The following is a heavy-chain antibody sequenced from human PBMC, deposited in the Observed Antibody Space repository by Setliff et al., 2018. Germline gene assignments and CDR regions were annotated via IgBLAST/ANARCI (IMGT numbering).Heavy chain of an antibody. Sequence: LSLTCPVSGGSISSSSYYWGWIRQPPGKGLEWIGSIYYRGSTYYNPSLKSRVTISVDTSKNQFSLKLSSVTAADTAVYYCAREGGGNSGGFDYWGQGTLVTVSS. CDR2: IYYRGST. CDR3: AREGGGNSGGFDY. J-gene: IGHJ4*02. CDR1: GGSISSSSYY. D-gene: IGHD2-21*02. V-gene: IGHV4-39*07.